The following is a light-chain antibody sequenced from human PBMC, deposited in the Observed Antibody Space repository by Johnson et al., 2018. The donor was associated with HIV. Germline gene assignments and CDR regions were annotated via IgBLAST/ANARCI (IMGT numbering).Light chain of an antibody. V-gene: IGLV1-51*02. CDR2: ENI. J-gene: IGLJ1*01. CDR1: SSNIGNNY. Sequence: QSVLTQPPSVSAAPGQKVTISCSGSSSNIGNNYVSWYQQLPGTAPKLLVYENIKRPSGIPDRFSGSKSATSATLGIAGLQTGDEADYYCGTWDSSLSANVFGTGTKVTVL. CDR3: GTWDSSLSANV.